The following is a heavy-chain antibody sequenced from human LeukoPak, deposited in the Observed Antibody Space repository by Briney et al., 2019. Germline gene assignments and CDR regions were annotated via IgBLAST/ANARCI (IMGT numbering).Heavy chain of an antibody. CDR2: ISYDGSNK. Sequence: PGGSLRLSCAASGFTFSSYGMHWVRQAPGKGLEWVAVISYDGSNKYYADSVKGRFTISRDNSKNTLYLQMNSLRAEDTAVYYCGGSLVEYYYYGMDVWGQGTTVTVSS. CDR1: GFTFSSYG. CDR3: GGSLVEYYYYGMDV. D-gene: IGHD1-26*01. J-gene: IGHJ6*02. V-gene: IGHV3-30*03.